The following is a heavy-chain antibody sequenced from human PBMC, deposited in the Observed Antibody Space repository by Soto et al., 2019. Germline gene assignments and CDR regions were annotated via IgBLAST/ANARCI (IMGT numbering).Heavy chain of an antibody. Sequence: SVKVSCKASGYTFTSYYMHWVRQAPGQGLEWMGGIIPIFGTANYAQKFQGRVTITADESTSTAYMELSSLRSENTAVYYCARVGGGYIYGDNYWFDPWGQGTLVTVSS. CDR3: ARVGGGYIYGDNYWFDP. CDR1: GYTFTSYY. J-gene: IGHJ5*02. D-gene: IGHD5-18*01. CDR2: IIPIFGTA. V-gene: IGHV1-69*13.